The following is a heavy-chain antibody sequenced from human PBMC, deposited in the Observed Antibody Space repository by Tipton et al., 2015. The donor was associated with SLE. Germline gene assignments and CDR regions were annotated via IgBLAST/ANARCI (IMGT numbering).Heavy chain of an antibody. D-gene: IGHD3-22*01. V-gene: IGHV4-31*03. Sequence: TLSLTCTVSGGSISSGGYYWSWIRQHPGKGLEWIGYIYYSGSTYYNPSLKGRVTISVDTSKNQFSLKLSSVTAADTAVYYCARDSYDSSGYYPDAFDIWGQGTMVTVSS. CDR3: ARDSYDSSGYYPDAFDI. CDR2: IYYSGST. J-gene: IGHJ3*02. CDR1: GGSISSGGYY.